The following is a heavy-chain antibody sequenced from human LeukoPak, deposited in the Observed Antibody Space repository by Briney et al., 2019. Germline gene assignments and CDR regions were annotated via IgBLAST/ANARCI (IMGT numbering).Heavy chain of an antibody. Sequence: GGSLRLSCAASGFRFNNAWMTWVRQAPGKGLEWVGRIKSKGDGETTDYAAPVKGRCTMSRDDSEATVYLQPNYVDTEDTAVYYCTTDLALTMIRGVFVSWGQGALVTVSS. CDR1: GFRFNNAW. D-gene: IGHD3-10*01. CDR3: TTDLALTMIRGVFVS. V-gene: IGHV3-15*05. J-gene: IGHJ4*02. CDR2: IKSKGDGETT.